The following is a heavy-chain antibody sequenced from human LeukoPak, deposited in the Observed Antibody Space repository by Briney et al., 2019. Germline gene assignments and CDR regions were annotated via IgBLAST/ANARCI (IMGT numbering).Heavy chain of an antibody. D-gene: IGHD1-26*01. J-gene: IGHJ4*02. CDR1: GGSISSRY. CDR2: IYYSGST. CDR3: ARGGSYVDY. V-gene: IGHV4-59*11. Sequence: SETLSLTCTVSGGSISSRYWTWIRQSPGKGLEWIGYIYYSGSTNYNPSLKSRVTISVDTSKNQFSLKPSSVTAADTAVYYCARGGSYVDYWGQGTLVTVSS.